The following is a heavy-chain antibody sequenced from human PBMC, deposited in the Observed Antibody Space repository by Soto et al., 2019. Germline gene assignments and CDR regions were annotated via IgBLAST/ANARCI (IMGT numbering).Heavy chain of an antibody. CDR2: IYSSGST. CDR3: ASISPVVRGVISTIYWFDP. CDR1: GGSISSYY. D-gene: IGHD3-10*01. V-gene: IGHV4-59*12. Sequence: SETLSLTCTVSGGSISSYYWSWIRQPPGKGLEWIGYIYSSGSTDYNPSLKSRVTISVDTSKNPFSLKLSSVTAADTAVYYCASISPVVRGVISTIYWFDPWGQGTLVTVSS. J-gene: IGHJ5*02.